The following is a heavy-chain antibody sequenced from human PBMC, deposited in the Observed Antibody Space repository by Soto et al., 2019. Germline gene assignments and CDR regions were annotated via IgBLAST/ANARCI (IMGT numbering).Heavy chain of an antibody. V-gene: IGHV4-31*03. CDR1: GGSISSGGYY. J-gene: IGHJ4*02. D-gene: IGHD2-2*01. CDR2: IYYSGST. Sequence: SETLSLTCTVSGGSISSGGYYWSWIRQHPGKGLEWIGYIYYSGSTYYNPSLKSRVTISVDTSKNQFSLKLSSVTAADTAVYYCASTNIVVVPAATYFDYWGQGTLVTVSS. CDR3: ASTNIVVVPAATYFDY.